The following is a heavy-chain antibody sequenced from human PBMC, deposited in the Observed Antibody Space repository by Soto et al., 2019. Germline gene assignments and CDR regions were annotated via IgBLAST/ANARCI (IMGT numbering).Heavy chain of an antibody. J-gene: IGHJ4*02. CDR1: GFTVSSNY. Sequence: PGGSLRLSCAASGFTVSSNYMSWVRQAPGKGLEWVSVIYSGGSTYYADSVKGRFTISRDNSKNTLYLQMNSLRAEDTAVYYCARVSWNYYDSSGYPDYWGQGTLVTVSS. CDR2: IYSGGST. D-gene: IGHD3-22*01. V-gene: IGHV3-53*01. CDR3: ARVSWNYYDSSGYPDY.